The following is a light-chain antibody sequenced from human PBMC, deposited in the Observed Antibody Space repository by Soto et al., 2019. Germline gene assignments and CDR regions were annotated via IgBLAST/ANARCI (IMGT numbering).Light chain of an antibody. CDR3: QSYDSRLRV. V-gene: IGLV1-40*01. CDR1: SSNIGTGYD. J-gene: IGLJ2*01. Sequence: SVLTQPPSVSGAPGQRVTISCTGSSSNIGTGYDVHWYQQLPGTAPKLLIYGNNNRPSGVPDRFSGSKSGTSASLAITGLQAEDEAVYYCQSYDSRLRVFGGGTKVTVL. CDR2: GNN.